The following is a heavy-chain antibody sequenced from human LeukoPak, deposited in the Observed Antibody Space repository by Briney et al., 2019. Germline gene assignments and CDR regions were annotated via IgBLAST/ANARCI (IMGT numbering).Heavy chain of an antibody. J-gene: IGHJ4*02. D-gene: IGHD3-16*02. CDR1: GFTFSTNA. V-gene: IGHV3-23*01. CDR3: AKDTSYHDY. Sequence: GGSLRLSCAASGFTFSTNAMSWVRQAPGKGLEWVSGIAGSSDATYYADSVKGRFTISRDISRNTLYLQMNSLRADDTAVYFCAKDTSYHDYWGQGTLVTVSS. CDR2: IAGSSDAT.